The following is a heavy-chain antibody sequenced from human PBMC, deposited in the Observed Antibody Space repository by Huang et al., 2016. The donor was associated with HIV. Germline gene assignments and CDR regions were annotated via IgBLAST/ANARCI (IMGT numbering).Heavy chain of an antibody. Sequence: QVQLVESGGGLVQPGRSLRLSCAASGFPFTNYAIHWVRKAAGKGLDGVAFISYDVRNKCSADSVKGRFTISRDNSKSTLYLLMNSLRVDDTALYYCARSAVPGDGDWFDPWGQGTLVTVSS. D-gene: IGHD6-19*01. CDR3: ARSAVPGDGDWFDP. J-gene: IGHJ5*02. CDR1: GFPFTNYA. CDR2: ISYDVRNK. V-gene: IGHV3-30*04.